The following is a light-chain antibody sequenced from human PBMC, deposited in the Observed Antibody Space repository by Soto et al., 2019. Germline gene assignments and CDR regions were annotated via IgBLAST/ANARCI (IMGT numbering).Light chain of an antibody. CDR1: SSDVGGY. Sequence: QSALTQPRSVSGSPGQSITISCTGTSSDVGGYNDVSKRPSGVPDRFSGSKSGNTASLTISGLQAEDEADYYCCSYAGSYTHYVFGTGTQLTVL. CDR2: DVS. CDR3: CSYAGSYTHYV. J-gene: IGLJ1*01. V-gene: IGLV2-11*01.